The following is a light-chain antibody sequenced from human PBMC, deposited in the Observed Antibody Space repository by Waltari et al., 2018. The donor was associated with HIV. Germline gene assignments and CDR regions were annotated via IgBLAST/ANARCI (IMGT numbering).Light chain of an antibody. J-gene: IGKJ1*01. V-gene: IGKV1-12*01. CDR1: QNILNW. Sequence: DIQLTQSPSSVSASVGDRVTITCRASQNILNWLAWYQQKPGRAPKLLISSASDLQYGVPSRFSGSGSGTDFSLTISSLQPEDCATYYCQQANSFPRTFGQGTTVEI. CDR3: QQANSFPRT. CDR2: SAS.